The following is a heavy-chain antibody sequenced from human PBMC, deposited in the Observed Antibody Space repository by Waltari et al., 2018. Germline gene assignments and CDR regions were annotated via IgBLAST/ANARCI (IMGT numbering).Heavy chain of an antibody. V-gene: IGHV3-74*01. CDR3: GRARVQGVKYFDY. D-gene: IGHD3-10*01. Sequence: DVQLVESGGGLVQPGGSLRPSCAASGSTFTTSWLRWVRHGPGTGLMWVSRIDSDGSSTSYEDSVRGRFTISRDNAKNTLYLQMNSVRDEDTAVYYCGRARVQGVKYFDYWGRGTLVTVSS. J-gene: IGHJ4*02. CDR1: GSTFTTSW. CDR2: IDSDGSST.